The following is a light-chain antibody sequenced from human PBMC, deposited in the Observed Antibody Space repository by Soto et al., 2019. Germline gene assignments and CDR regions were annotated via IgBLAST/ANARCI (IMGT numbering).Light chain of an antibody. CDR3: MLALQTPFT. J-gene: IGKJ3*01. CDR2: LGS. Sequence: DIVMTQSPLSLPVTPGEPASISCRSSQSLLHSNGYNYLDWYLQKPGQSPQLRIYLGSNRASGVPERFSGSGSGTDFTLTISSVEAEDDGVYYCMLALQTPFTFGRGTKVDIK. CDR1: QSLLHSNGYNY. V-gene: IGKV2-28*01.